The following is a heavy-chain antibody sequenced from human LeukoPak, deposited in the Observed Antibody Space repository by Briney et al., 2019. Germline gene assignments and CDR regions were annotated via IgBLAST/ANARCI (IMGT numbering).Heavy chain of an antibody. Sequence: SETLSLTCTVSGGSISSYYWSWIRQPAGEGLEWIGRMYTSGSTKYIPSLKSRVTMSVDMSKNQFSLKLSSVTAADTAVYYCARDEGATSFDYWGQGTLVTVSS. D-gene: IGHD5-24*01. CDR1: GGSISSYY. J-gene: IGHJ4*02. CDR2: MYTSGST. CDR3: ARDEGATSFDY. V-gene: IGHV4-4*07.